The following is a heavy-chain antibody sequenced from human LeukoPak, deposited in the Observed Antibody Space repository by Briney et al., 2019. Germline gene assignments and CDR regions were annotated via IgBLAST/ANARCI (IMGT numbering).Heavy chain of an antibody. CDR1: GGSFSGYY. D-gene: IGHD3-3*01. J-gene: IGHJ5*02. CDR2: INHSGST. V-gene: IGHV4-34*01. CDR3: ARGADYDFWSGYSNWFDP. Sequence: PSETLSLTCAVYGGSFSGYYWSWLRQPPGKGLEWLGEINHSGSTNYNPSHKSRVTISVDTSKNQFSLKLSSVTAADTAVYYCARGADYDFWSGYSNWFDPWGQGTLVTVSS.